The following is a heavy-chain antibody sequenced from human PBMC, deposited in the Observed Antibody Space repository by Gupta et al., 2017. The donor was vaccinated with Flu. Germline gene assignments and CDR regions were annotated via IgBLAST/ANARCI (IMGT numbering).Heavy chain of an antibody. J-gene: IGHJ4*02. D-gene: IGHD3-22*01. CDR2: IIPIRGIA. CDR1: GGTFSSYT. V-gene: IGHV1-69*02. CDR3: ARGLYDSSGYYAYDFDY. Sequence: QVQLVQSGAEVKKPGSSVKVSCKASGGTFSSYTMSWLRQAPGQGLEWMGRIIPIRGIANYAQKFQGRVTITADKSTSTAYMELSSLRSEDTAVYYCARGLYDSSGYYAYDFDYWGQGTLVTVSS.